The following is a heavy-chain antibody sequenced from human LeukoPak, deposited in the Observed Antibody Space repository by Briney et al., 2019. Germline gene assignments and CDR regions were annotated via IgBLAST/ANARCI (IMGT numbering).Heavy chain of an antibody. V-gene: IGHV3-53*05. CDR3: AKDAAAGRYYYYMDV. CDR1: GFTVSSNY. J-gene: IGHJ6*03. D-gene: IGHD6-13*01. CDR2: IYSGGST. Sequence: GGSLRLSCAASGFTVSSNYMSWVRQATGKGLKWVSIIYSGGSTFYADSVKGRFTISRDNAKNSLYLQMNSLRAEDTALYYCAKDAAAGRYYYYMDVWGKGTTVTISS.